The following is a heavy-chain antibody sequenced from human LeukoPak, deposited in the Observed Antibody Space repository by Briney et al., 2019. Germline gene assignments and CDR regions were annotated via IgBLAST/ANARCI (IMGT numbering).Heavy chain of an antibody. CDR3: ARDRSYYYGSGSFYYYGMDV. J-gene: IGHJ6*04. Sequence: ASVKVSCKASGYTFTSYGISWVRQAPGQGLEGMGWMSAYNGNTNYARKLQGRVTMTTDTSTSTGYMELRSLRSDDTAVYYCARDRSYYYGSGSFYYYGMDVWGKGTTVTVSS. D-gene: IGHD3-10*01. CDR2: MSAYNGNT. V-gene: IGHV1-18*04. CDR1: GYTFTSYG.